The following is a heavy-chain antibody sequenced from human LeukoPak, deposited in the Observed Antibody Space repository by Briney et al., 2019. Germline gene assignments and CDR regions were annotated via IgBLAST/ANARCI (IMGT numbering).Heavy chain of an antibody. Sequence: ASVKVSCKTSVYTFTTYSIIWARQAPGQGLEWVGWISPSNGHTNYAQKLQDRVTMTTYTSTSTVYMELRSLRSDDTAVYYCARTALAYCGGDCSISPPFFQHWGQGTLVTVSS. CDR2: ISPSNGHT. V-gene: IGHV1-18*01. CDR3: ARTALAYCGGDCSISPPFFQH. D-gene: IGHD2-21*02. CDR1: VYTFTTYS. J-gene: IGHJ1*01.